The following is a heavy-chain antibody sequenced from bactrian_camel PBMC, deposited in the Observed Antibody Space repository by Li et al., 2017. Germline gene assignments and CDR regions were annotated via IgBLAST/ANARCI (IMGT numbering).Heavy chain of an antibody. CDR3: VTRSKVNCGISEGCFAY. CDR1: GFTLSSYA. J-gene: IGHJ4*01. CDR2: IWYDGRRP. V-gene: IGHV3S10*01. D-gene: IGHD6*01. Sequence: QLVESGGGLVQPGGSLRLSCAASGFTLSSYAMSWVRQAPGKGLEWVSGIWYDGRRPYYADSVKGRATISRDNAKNTVYLQMNSLKPEDTALYYCVTRSKVNCGISEGCFAYWGQGTQVTVS.